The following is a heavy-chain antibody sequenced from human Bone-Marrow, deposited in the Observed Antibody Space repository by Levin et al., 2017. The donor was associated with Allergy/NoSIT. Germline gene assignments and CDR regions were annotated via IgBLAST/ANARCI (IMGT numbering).Heavy chain of an antibody. CDR2: IYYIGTT. D-gene: IGHD3-3*01. CDR3: ANEQGIGFYGTWFDP. J-gene: IGHJ5*02. V-gene: IGHV4-61*01. Sequence: PSETLSLICTVSGASVTNRTYSWTWLLPSPGAGLEWLGSIYYIGTTPYHPSLKSRLTISVDTSKNQFSLNLRSVTAADTATYYWANEQGIGFYGTWFDPWGQATLVTVSS. CDR1: GASVTNRTYS.